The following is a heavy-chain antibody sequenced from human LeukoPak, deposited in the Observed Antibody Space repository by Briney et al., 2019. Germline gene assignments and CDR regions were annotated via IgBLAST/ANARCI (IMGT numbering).Heavy chain of an antibody. CDR2: IDYSGST. CDR1: GGSISSRSYY. J-gene: IGHJ4*02. CDR3: ARQFGSFIPYGGNPDRLGY. V-gene: IGHV4-39*01. Sequence: PAETLSLTCTVSGGSISSRSYYWGWLRQPPGKGLDSIGSIDYSGSTSYNPSLKSRVTISVDTSKNQFSLKLSSVTAADKAVYYCARQFGSFIPYGGNPDRLGYWGQGTLVTVSS. D-gene: IGHD4-23*01.